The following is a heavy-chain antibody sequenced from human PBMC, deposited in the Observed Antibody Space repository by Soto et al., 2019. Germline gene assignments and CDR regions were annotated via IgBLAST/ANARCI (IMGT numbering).Heavy chain of an antibody. V-gene: IGHV3-33*01. D-gene: IGHD6-19*01. Sequence: QVQLVESGGGVVQPGRSLRLSCAASGFTFSSYGMHWVRQAPGKGLEWVAVIWYDGSNKYYAYSVKGRFTISRDNSKNTLYLQMNSLRAEDTAVYYCARDGITPLTGYSSGWYLGYWGQGTLVTVSS. J-gene: IGHJ4*02. CDR3: ARDGITPLTGYSSGWYLGY. CDR1: GFTFSSYG. CDR2: IWYDGSNK.